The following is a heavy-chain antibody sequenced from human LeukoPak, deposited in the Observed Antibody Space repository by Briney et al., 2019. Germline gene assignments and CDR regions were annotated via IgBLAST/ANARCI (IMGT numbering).Heavy chain of an antibody. D-gene: IGHD4-17*01. CDR3: ARASVTTRKYGMDV. CDR1: GFTFSSHA. CDR2: VSSNGGTT. Sequence: GGSLRLSCVASGFTFSSHAMHWVRQAPGKGLEYVSVVSSNGGTTYYASSVKGRFTISRDNSKNTLYLQMGSLRPEDMSVYYCARASVTTRKYGMDVWGQGTTVTVSS. J-gene: IGHJ6*02. V-gene: IGHV3-64*01.